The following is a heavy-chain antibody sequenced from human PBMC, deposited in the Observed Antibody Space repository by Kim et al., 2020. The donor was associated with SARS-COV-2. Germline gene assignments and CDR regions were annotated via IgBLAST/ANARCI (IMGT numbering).Heavy chain of an antibody. V-gene: IGHV6-1*01. CDR1: GDSVSSNNAA. D-gene: IGHD3-16*01. Sequence: SQTLSITCAISGDSVSSNNAAWNWIRQSPSRGLEWLGRTYYRSKWFNDYALSVKSRITINPDTSKNHFSLQLSSVTPEDTAVYYCANGGSGLGGMNVWGQGTTVTVSS. CDR3: ANGGSGLGGMNV. J-gene: IGHJ6*02. CDR2: TYYRSKWFN.